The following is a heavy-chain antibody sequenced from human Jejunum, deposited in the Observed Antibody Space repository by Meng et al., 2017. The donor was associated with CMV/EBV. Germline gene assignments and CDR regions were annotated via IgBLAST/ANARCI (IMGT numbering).Heavy chain of an antibody. D-gene: IGHD2-15*01. CDR1: FRVYS. V-gene: IGHV3-11*01. CDR2: MCGGRHTL. CDR3: ARAGVVVTATPHYYGMDV. Sequence: FRVYSLASSGEAPVNGLEWVSYMCGGRHTLNYVDSVKGRFTISRDNSKNSLSLQMNSLRVEDTAVYYCARAGVVVTATPHYYGMDVWGQGTAVTVSS. J-gene: IGHJ6*02.